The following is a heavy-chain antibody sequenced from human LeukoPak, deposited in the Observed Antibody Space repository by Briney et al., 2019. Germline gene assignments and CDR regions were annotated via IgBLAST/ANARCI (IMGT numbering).Heavy chain of an antibody. V-gene: IGHV3-7*01. D-gene: IGHD6-19*01. CDR2: IKQDGSVK. CDR3: AKDGIAVAGIIGNWFDP. CDR1: GFTFSTYW. Sequence: GGSLRLSCAASGFTFSTYWMSWVRQAPGKGLEWVANIKQDGSVKNYVDSVKGRFTISRDNSKNTLYLQMNSLRAEDTAVYYCAKDGIAVAGIIGNWFDPWGQGTLVTVSS. J-gene: IGHJ5*02.